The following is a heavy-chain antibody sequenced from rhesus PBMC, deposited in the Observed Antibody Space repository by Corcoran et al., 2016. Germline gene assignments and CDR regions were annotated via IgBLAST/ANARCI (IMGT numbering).Heavy chain of an antibody. J-gene: IGHJ4*01. V-gene: IGHV4-73*01. CDR1: GGSISGYYY. CDR3: ARDRSGAYLFDY. Sequence: QVQLQQWGEGLVKPSETLSLTCAVYGGSISGYYYWSWIRQPPGKGLEWIGYIYGNSASTNYNPPLQTLVTISKDTPKNQFSLKRSPVTAADTAVYDCARDRSGAYLFDYWGQGVLVTVSS. CDR2: IYGNSAST. D-gene: IGHD2-15*01.